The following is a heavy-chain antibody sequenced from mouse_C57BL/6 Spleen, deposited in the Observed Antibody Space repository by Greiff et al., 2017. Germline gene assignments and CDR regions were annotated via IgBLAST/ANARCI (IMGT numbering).Heavy chain of an antibody. V-gene: IGHV1-69*01. Sequence: VQLQQPGAELVMPGASVKLSCKASGYTFTSYWMHWVKQRPGQGLEWIGEIDPSDSYTNYNQKFKGKSTLTVDKSSSTAYMQLSSLTSEDSAVYYCAREGLSNSAWFAYWGQGTLVTVSA. J-gene: IGHJ3*01. D-gene: IGHD2-5*01. CDR3: AREGLSNSAWFAY. CDR1: GYTFTSYW. CDR2: IDPSDSYT.